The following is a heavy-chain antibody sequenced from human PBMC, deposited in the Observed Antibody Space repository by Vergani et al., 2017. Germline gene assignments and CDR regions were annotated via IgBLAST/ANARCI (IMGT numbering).Heavy chain of an antibody. V-gene: IGHV4-59*01. CDR2: IYYSGSP. Sequence: QVQPQESGPGLVKPSETLSLTCTVSGGSISSYYWSWIRQPPGKGLEWIGYIYYSGSPNYNPALKSRVTISVATSKNQFSLTLSSVTAADTAVYYCARLQYGWFDPWGQGTLVTVSS. D-gene: IGHD2-2*01. J-gene: IGHJ5*02. CDR3: ARLQYGWFDP. CDR1: GGSISSYY.